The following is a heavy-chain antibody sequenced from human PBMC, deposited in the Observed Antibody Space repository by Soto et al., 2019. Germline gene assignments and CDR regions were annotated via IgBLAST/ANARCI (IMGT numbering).Heavy chain of an antibody. V-gene: IGHV4-30-4*01. CDR3: ARSGRSLLDY. D-gene: IGHD1-26*01. CDR2: LSSPGNPYTP. CDR1: GASISGSDHY. J-gene: IGHJ4*02. Sequence: QVQLQESGPGLVKASQTLSLTCTVSGASISGSDHYWSWIRQPQGRALRWIEHLSSPGNPYTPYYNPSLQSRPTMSLDTPKNQFSLNMTSVTAADTAVYLCARSGRSLLDYWGQGALVSVSS.